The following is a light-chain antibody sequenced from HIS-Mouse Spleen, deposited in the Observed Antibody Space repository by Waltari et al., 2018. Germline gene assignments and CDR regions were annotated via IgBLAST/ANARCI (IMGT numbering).Light chain of an antibody. Sequence: SYELTQPPSVSVSPGQTARITCSGDALPKQYSYWYQPKSGQAPVLVIYEDSQRPSGIPGRFSGSSSGTMATLTISGAQVEDEADYYCYSTDSSGNHRVFGGGTKLTVL. J-gene: IGLJ2*01. CDR2: EDS. CDR3: YSTDSSGNHRV. CDR1: ALPKQY. V-gene: IGLV3-10*01.